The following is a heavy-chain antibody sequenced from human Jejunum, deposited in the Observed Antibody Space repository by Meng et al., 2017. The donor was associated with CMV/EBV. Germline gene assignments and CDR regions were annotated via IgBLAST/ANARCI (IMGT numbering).Heavy chain of an antibody. CDR2: ISGNGCTT. CDR3: AKGGINYDSFPRAGLMDV. V-gene: IGHV3-23*01. Sequence: FSPFCISWVRQAPGKGLEWVSVISGNGCTTYYAASVKGRFSISRDNSKNTVYLQMNSLRAEDTAVYYCAKGGINYDSFPRAGLMDVWGQGTTVTVSS. CDR1: FSPFC. J-gene: IGHJ6*02. D-gene: IGHD3-3*01.